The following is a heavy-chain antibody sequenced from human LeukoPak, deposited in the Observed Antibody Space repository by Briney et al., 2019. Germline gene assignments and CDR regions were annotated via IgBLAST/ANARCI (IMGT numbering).Heavy chain of an antibody. CDR1: GGTFSSYA. CDR2: IIPIFGTA. Sequence: ASVNVSCKASGGTFSSYAISWVRQAPGQGLEWMGGIIPIFGTANYAQKFQGRVTITADESTSTAYMELSSLRSEDTAVYYCARGEDYGDSLFPFDYWGQGTLATVSS. CDR3: ARGEDYGDSLFPFDY. J-gene: IGHJ4*02. D-gene: IGHD4-17*01. V-gene: IGHV1-69*13.